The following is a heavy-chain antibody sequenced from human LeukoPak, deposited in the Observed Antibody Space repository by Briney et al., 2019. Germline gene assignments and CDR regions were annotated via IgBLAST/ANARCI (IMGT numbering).Heavy chain of an antibody. CDR1: GFTFSSYA. Sequence: GGSLRLSCAASGFTFSSYAMHWVRQAPGKGLEWVAIISYDGSNKYYAESVKGRFTISRDNSKNALYLQMNSLRAEDTAVYYCASPPYSSSWYDRAEYFQHWGQGTLVTVSS. CDR2: ISYDGSNK. J-gene: IGHJ1*01. CDR3: ASPPYSSSWYDRAEYFQH. D-gene: IGHD6-13*01. V-gene: IGHV3-30*04.